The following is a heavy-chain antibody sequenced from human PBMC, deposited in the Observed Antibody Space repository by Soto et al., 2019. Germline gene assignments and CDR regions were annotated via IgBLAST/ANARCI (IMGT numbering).Heavy chain of an antibody. CDR1: GYTFTISG. Sequence: ASVKVSCKASGYTFTISGISWVRQAPGQGLEWMGWVSAYNGNTNYAQKLQGRVTMTTDTSTNTAYMELRSLRSDDTAIYYCARLHTPFLYFDYWGQGALVTVSS. CDR3: ARLHTPFLYFDY. V-gene: IGHV1-18*01. J-gene: IGHJ4*02. CDR2: VSAYNGNT. D-gene: IGHD2-15*01.